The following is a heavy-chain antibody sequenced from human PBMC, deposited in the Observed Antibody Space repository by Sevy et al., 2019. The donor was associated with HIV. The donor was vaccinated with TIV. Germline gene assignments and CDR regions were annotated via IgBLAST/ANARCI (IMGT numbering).Heavy chain of an antibody. CDR1: GITFSSHA. D-gene: IGHD4-17*01. V-gene: IGHV3-30-3*01. J-gene: IGHJ4*02. CDR2: ISYDGSNK. Sequence: GESLKISCAASGITFSSHAMHWVRQAPGKGLEWVKIISYDGSNKYYADSVKGRFTISRDNSKNTLYLQMNSLRAEDTAVYYCARADYGDYSGEFDYWGQGTLVTVSS. CDR3: ARADYGDYSGEFDY.